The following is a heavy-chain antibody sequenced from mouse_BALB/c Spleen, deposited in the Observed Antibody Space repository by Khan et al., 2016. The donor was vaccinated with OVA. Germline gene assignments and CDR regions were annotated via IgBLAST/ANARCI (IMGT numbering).Heavy chain of an antibody. CDR2: IYPGSDNA. J-gene: IGHJ2*01. D-gene: IGHD2-3*01. Sequence: YGPELVKPGASVKMSCKASGYTFTYYVITWVKQRTGQGLEWIGEIYPGSDNAYYNERFKGKATLTADKSSNTTHMQLSSLTSEDSAVYFCARGDGYYVYFDYWGQGTTLTVSS. CDR1: GYTFTYYV. V-gene: IGHV1-81*01. CDR3: ARGDGYYVYFDY.